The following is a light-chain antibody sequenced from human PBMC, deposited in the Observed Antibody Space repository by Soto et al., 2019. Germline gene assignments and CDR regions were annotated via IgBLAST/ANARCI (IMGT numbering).Light chain of an antibody. J-gene: IGKJ3*01. Sequence: EIVLTQSPGTLSLSPGERATHSCRASQSVSSSYLAWYQQKPGQAPRLLIYGASSRATGIPDRFSGSGSGTDFTLTISRLEPEDFAVYYCQQYGSSRGFTFGPGTKVDIK. CDR3: QQYGSSRGFT. CDR1: QSVSSSY. V-gene: IGKV3-20*01. CDR2: GAS.